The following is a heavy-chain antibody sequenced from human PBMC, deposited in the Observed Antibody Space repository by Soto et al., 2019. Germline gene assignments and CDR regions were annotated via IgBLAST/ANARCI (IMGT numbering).Heavy chain of an antibody. J-gene: IGHJ4*02. D-gene: IGHD2-2*03. V-gene: IGHV3-23*01. CDR1: GFTFSTNA. Sequence: LRLSCATSGFTFSTNAMGWVRQAPGMGLEFVSLISGSGNTIYYADSVKGRFTISRDNSMNTVSLQMNSLRAEDTAVYYCAKVGYDTFGYYLRSFDCWGQGTLVTVSS. CDR2: ISGSGNTI. CDR3: AKVGYDTFGYYLRSFDC.